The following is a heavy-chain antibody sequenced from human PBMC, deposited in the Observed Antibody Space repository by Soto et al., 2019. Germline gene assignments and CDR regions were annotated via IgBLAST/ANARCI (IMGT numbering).Heavy chain of an antibody. CDR1: GGSISSGDYY. D-gene: IGHD6-13*01. J-gene: IGHJ6*02. CDR3: ARLYWQQLVRDYYYYGMDV. V-gene: IGHV4-30-4*01. CDR2: IYYSGST. Sequence: PSETLSLTCTVSGGSISSGDYYWSWIRQPPGKGLEWIGYIYYSGSTYYNPSLKSRVTISVDKSKNQFSLKLSSVTAADTAVYYCARLYWQQLVRDYYYYGMDVWGQGTTVTVSS.